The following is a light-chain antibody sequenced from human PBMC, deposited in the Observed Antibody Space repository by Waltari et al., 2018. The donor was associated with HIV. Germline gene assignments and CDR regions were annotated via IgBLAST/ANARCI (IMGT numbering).Light chain of an antibody. V-gene: IGKV3-11*01. J-gene: IGKJ4*01. CDR2: DAS. Sequence: EIVLTQSPAILSLSPGERATLSCRASHTVSGYLAWYQKKPGQVLRLLIHDASNRAPGIPDRFTGRGSGTNYTLTISRLEPEDFAVYYCHQRHDWLTFGGGTRVELK. CDR3: HQRHDWLT. CDR1: HTVSGY.